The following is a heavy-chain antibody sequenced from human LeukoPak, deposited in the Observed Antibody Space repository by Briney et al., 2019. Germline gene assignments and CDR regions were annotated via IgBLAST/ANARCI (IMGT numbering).Heavy chain of an antibody. CDR1: GYTFTGYY. V-gene: IGHV1-2*02. CDR2: INPNSGGT. Sequence: ASVKVSCKASGYTFTGYYMHWVRQAPGQGLEWMGWINPNSGGTNYAQKFQGRVTMTRDTSISTAYMELSSVTAADTAVYYCARLWYGSGSYYMAYWGQGTLVTVSS. CDR3: ARLWYGSGSYYMAY. D-gene: IGHD3-10*01. J-gene: IGHJ4*02.